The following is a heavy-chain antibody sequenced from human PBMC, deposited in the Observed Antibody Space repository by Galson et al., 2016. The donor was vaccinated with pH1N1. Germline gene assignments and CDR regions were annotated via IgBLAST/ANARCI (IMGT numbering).Heavy chain of an antibody. V-gene: IGHV1-18*01. CDR1: ADTFNRYG. J-gene: IGHJ6*02. CDR3: ARGRGDLACYYYGLDV. CDR2: INTRNGYT. Sequence: SVKVSCKASADTFNRYGITWVLQAPGQGLQWMGWINTRNGYTRISQKFQGRVTMTTDTTTRPVYMDLGSLKSDDTGVYYCARGRGDLACYYYGLDVWGQGTTVTVSS.